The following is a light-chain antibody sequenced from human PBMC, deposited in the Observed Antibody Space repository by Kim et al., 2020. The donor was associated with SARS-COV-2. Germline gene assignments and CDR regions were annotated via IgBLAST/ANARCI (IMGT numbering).Light chain of an antibody. V-gene: IGKV3-20*01. CDR3: QQYGSSPLT. Sequence: SAGEGADLSCRASQSVSCRYLASYQQKPGEAPRLLIYGASSRATGIPDRCSGSGSGTDFSLTISRLGPQDFVVYYCQQYGSSPLTFGQGTKVEIK. J-gene: IGKJ1*01. CDR1: QSVSCRY. CDR2: GAS.